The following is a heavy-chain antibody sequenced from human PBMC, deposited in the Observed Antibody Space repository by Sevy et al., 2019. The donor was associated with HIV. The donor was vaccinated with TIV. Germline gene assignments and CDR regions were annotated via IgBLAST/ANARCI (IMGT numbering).Heavy chain of an antibody. CDR1: GGSISSGFYS. V-gene: IGHV4-30-2*01. CDR3: ARDSGDYPYYFDH. Sequence: SETLSLTCAVSGGSISSGFYSWNWIRQPPGRGLEWIGYIYHTGNTYYNPSLKTRVTISVDRSKNQFSLRLTSVTAADTAVYYCARDSGDYPYYFDHWGQGTLVTVSS. D-gene: IGHD4-17*01. J-gene: IGHJ4*02. CDR2: IYHTGNT.